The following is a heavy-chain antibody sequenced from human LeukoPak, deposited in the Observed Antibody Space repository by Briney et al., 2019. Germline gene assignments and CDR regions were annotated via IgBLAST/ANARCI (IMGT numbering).Heavy chain of an antibody. CDR1: GFTFSSYA. Sequence: PGGSLRLSCAASGFTFSSYAMGWVRQAPGKGLEWVSAISGSGGSTYYADSVKGRFTISRDNSKNTLYLQMNSLRAEDTAVYYCAKDPLYYDSSGYSYYFDYWGQGTLVTVSS. CDR2: ISGSGGST. J-gene: IGHJ4*02. V-gene: IGHV3-23*01. CDR3: AKDPLYYDSSGYSYYFDY. D-gene: IGHD3-22*01.